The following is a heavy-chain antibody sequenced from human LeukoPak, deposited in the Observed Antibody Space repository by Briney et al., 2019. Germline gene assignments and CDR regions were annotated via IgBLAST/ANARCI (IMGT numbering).Heavy chain of an antibody. Sequence: PSETLSLTCTVSGGSISSSSYYWGWIRQPPGKGLEWIGSIYYSGSTYYNPSLKSRVTISVDTSKNQFSLKLSSVTAADTAVYYCARVSRYGDYRYWGQGTLVTVSS. CDR2: IYYSGST. D-gene: IGHD4-17*01. J-gene: IGHJ4*02. CDR3: ARVSRYGDYRY. CDR1: GGSISSSSYY. V-gene: IGHV4-39*07.